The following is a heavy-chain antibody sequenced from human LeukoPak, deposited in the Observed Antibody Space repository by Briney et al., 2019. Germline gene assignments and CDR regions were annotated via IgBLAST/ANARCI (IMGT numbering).Heavy chain of an antibody. CDR2: IYWNDDK. CDR1: GFSLSTSGVG. Sequence: SGPTLVNPTQTLTLTCTFSGFSLSTSGVGVGWIRQPPGKALEWLAIIYWNDDKGYSPSLKSRLTITKDTSKNQVVLTMTNMDPVDTATYYCAHRLYHTYDFWSGSHDAFDIWGQGTMVSVSS. J-gene: IGHJ3*02. CDR3: AHRLYHTYDFWSGSHDAFDI. D-gene: IGHD3-3*01. V-gene: IGHV2-5*01.